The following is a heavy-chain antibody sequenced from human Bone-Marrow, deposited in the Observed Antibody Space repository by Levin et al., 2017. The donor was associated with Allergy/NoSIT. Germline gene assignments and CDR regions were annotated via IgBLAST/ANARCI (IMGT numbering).Heavy chain of an antibody. D-gene: IGHD1-14*01. CDR2: VIPIFGTT. CDR1: GGTFTNFA. J-gene: IGHJ5*02. Sequence: ASVKVSCKASGGTFTNFAISWVRQAPGQGLEWMGSVIPIFGTTHYAKNFQGRGTMTADISTNTAFMELSGLRYDDTAIYFCARALTGNSPVYRWFDLWGQGTQVTVSS. CDR3: ARALTGNSPVYRWFDL. V-gene: IGHV1-69*06.